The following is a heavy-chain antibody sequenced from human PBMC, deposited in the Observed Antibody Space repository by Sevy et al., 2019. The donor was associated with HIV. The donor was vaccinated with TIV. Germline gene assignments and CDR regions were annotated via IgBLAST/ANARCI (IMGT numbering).Heavy chain of an antibody. Sequence: GGSLRLSCAASGFTFSDYAMHWVRQAPGKGLEWVAVISHDGFNQYYADSVKGRLTISRDSSKTTLCLEMHSLRAGDTALYYCARDRRSGYSSNWYRDFDYWGHGTLVTVSS. CDR2: ISHDGFNQ. J-gene: IGHJ4*01. D-gene: IGHD6-13*01. CDR3: ARDRRSGYSSNWYRDFDY. CDR1: GFTFSDYA. V-gene: IGHV3-30*04.